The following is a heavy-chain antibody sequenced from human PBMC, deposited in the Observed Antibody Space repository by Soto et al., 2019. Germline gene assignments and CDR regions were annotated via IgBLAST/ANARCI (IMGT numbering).Heavy chain of an antibody. CDR2: INPNSGGT. D-gene: IGHD3-3*01. CDR1: GYTFTGYY. V-gene: IGHV1-2*04. Sequence: GASVKVSCKASGYTFTGYYMHWVRQAPGQGLEWMGWINPNSGGTNYAQKFQGWVTMTRDTSISTAYMELSRLRSDDTAVYYCARGSPLKYYDFWSGYSNWFDPWGQGTLVTVSS. CDR3: ARGSPLKYYDFWSGYSNWFDP. J-gene: IGHJ5*02.